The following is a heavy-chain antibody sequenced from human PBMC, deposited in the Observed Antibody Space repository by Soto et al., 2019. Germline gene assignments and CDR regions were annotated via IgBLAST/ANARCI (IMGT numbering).Heavy chain of an antibody. V-gene: IGHV4-39*07. CDR1: GGSISSRSDH. CDR3: ARGHRPQRSGYYKIGWFDP. D-gene: IGHD3-3*01. J-gene: IGHJ5*02. Sequence: SETLSLTCTVSGGSISSRSDHWGWIRQPPGKGLEWIGSIFYSGSTYYKPSLKSRVTISVDTSKNQFSLKLSSVTAADTAVYYCARGHRPQRSGYYKIGWFDPWGQGTLVTVSS. CDR2: IFYSGST.